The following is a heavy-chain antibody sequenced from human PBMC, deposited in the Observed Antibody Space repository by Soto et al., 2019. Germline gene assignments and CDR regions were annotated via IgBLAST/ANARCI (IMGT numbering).Heavy chain of an antibody. J-gene: IGHJ4*02. CDR1: GGSISSSSYY. Sequence: QLQLQESGPGLVKPSETLSLTCTVSGGSISSSSYYWGWIRQPPGKGLEWIGSIYYSGSTYYNPSLTGRVTISVDTSKDQFSLKLRSVTAAGTAVYYCSRHTPAISISDHWGQGTLVTVSS. CDR2: IYYSGST. V-gene: IGHV4-39*01. D-gene: IGHD3-3*01. CDR3: SRHTPAISISDH.